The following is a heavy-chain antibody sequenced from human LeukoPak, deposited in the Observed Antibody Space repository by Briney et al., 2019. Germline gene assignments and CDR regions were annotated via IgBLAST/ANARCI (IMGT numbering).Heavy chain of an antibody. V-gene: IGHV4-34*01. J-gene: IGHJ4*02. D-gene: IGHD6-13*01. Sequence: PSETLSLTCAVYGGSYSGYYWSWIRQPPGKGREWIGEINHSGSTNYNPSLRSRVTISVDTSKNQFSLKLSSVTAADTAVYYCARGGRGYSSSWYRNYFDYWGQGTLVTVSS. CDR3: ARGGRGYSSSWYRNYFDY. CDR1: GGSYSGYY. CDR2: INHSGST.